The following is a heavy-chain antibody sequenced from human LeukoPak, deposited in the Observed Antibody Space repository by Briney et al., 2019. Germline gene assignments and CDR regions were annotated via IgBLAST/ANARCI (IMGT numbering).Heavy chain of an antibody. CDR1: GFTFDDYA. J-gene: IGHJ6*03. D-gene: IGHD3-10*01. Sequence: GGSLRLSCAASGFTFDDYAMHWVRQAPEKGLEWVSLISGVGDRTYYAHSVKGRFTISRDNSKNSLYLQMNSLRTEDTALYYCAKDTIPYGRSYYYMDVWGKGATVTVSS. CDR2: ISGVGDRT. V-gene: IGHV3-43*02. CDR3: AKDTIPYGRSYYYMDV.